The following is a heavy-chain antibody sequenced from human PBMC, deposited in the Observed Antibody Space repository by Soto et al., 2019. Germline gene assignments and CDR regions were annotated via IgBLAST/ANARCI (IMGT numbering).Heavy chain of an antibody. J-gene: IGHJ6*02. CDR2: IIPIFGTA. Sequence: ASVKVSCKASGGTFSSYAISWVRQAPGQGLEWMGGIIPIFGTANYAQKFQGRVTITADESTSTAYMELSSLRAEDTAVYYCAKGYSDFLTAYYGPLNIYYYYSGMDVWGQGTTVTVSS. V-gene: IGHV1-69*13. D-gene: IGHD3-9*01. CDR3: AKGYSDFLTAYYGPLNIYYYYSGMDV. CDR1: GGTFSSYA.